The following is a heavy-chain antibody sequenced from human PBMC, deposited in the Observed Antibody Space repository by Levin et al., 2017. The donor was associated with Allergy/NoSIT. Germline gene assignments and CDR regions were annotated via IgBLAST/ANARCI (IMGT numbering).Heavy chain of an antibody. CDR3: AHAGYDYVWGTDFEIDAFDI. CDR1: GFSLSTSGVG. V-gene: IGHV2-5*02. CDR2: IYWDDDK. D-gene: IGHD3-16*01. Sequence: SGPTLVKPTQTLTLTCTFSGFSLSTSGVGVGWIRQPPGKALEWLALIYWDDDKRYSPSLKSRLTITKDTSKNQVVRTITNMDAVDTATYYCAHAGYDYVWGTDFEIDAFDISGQGTMVTVSS. J-gene: IGHJ3*02.